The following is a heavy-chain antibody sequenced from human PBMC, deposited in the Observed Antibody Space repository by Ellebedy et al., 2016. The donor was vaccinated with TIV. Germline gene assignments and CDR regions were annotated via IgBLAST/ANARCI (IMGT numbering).Heavy chain of an antibody. Sequence: PSETLSLTCAASGFTFNDHYMDWVRQAPGKGLEYVGRTRNKVNTYTTEYAASVRGRFTISRDNSQNSLYLQMNSLKTEDTAVYYCTRDPGGIYDLWGRGTLVTVSS. D-gene: IGHD3-16*01. CDR1: GFTFNDHY. CDR2: TRNKVNTYTT. V-gene: IGHV3-72*01. CDR3: TRDPGGIYDL. J-gene: IGHJ2*01.